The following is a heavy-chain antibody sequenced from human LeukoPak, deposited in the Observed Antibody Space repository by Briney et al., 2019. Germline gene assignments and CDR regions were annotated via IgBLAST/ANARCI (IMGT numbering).Heavy chain of an antibody. J-gene: IGHJ6*02. CDR3: ARAGCGGDCYSFDGDYYYYGMDV. Sequence: SQTLSLTCTVSGGSISSGGYYWSWIRQHPGKGLEWIGYIYYSGSTYYNPSLKSRVTISVDTSKNQFSLKLSSVTAADTAVYYCARAGCGGDCYSFDGDYYYYGMDVWGQGTTVTVSS. V-gene: IGHV4-31*03. CDR1: GGSISSGGYY. D-gene: IGHD2-21*02. CDR2: IYYSGST.